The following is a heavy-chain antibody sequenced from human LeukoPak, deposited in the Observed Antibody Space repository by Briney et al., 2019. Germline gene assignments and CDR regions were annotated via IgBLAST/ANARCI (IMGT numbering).Heavy chain of an antibody. V-gene: IGHV3-48*03. D-gene: IGHD1-1*01. J-gene: IGHJ4*02. CDR2: ITGSGGST. CDR3: ARIHNLGILAHFDY. Sequence: PGGSLRLSCAASGFTFSSYDMSWVRQAPGSGLEWVSGITGSGGSTYYADSVKGRFTISRDNAKNSLYLQMNSLRAEDTAVYYCARIHNLGILAHFDYWGQGTLVTVSS. CDR1: GFTFSSYD.